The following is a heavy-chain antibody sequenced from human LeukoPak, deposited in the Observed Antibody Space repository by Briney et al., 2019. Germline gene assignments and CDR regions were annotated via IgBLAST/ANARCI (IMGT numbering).Heavy chain of an antibody. CDR1: GFPFNSHC. D-gene: IGHD3-16*01. V-gene: IGHV3-7*03. CDR2: IKDEGSEK. Sequence: GSLRLSFAASGFPFNSHCMTWVRRAPGKGLAWVANIKDEGSEKYYVDSVKGRFTISRDNAKNSLYLQMNSLRVEDTAVYYCAGALRPLDYWGQGTLVTVSS. CDR3: AGALRPLDY. J-gene: IGHJ4*02.